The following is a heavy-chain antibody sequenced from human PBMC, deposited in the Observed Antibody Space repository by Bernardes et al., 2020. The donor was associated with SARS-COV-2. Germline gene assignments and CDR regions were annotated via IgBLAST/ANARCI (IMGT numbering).Heavy chain of an antibody. CDR3: ARLYFNRGGALDY. V-gene: IGHV1-18*04. CDR1: GYTFTSYG. CDR2: ISGYNANT. J-gene: IGHJ4*02. Sequence: ASVKVSCKASGYTFTSYGISWVRQAPGQGLEWMGWISGYNANTSYAQTFQGRVTMTTDTSTSTAYMELRSLRSDDTAVYYCARLYFNRGGALDYWGQGSQVTVSS. D-gene: IGHD3-9*01.